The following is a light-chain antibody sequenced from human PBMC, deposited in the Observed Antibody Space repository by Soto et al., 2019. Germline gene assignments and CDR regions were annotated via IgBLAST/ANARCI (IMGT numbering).Light chain of an antibody. CDR1: SSDVGSYNL. CDR3: CSYVGSSTFAV. V-gene: IGLV2-23*03. J-gene: IGLJ2*01. Sequence: QSALTQPASVSGSPGQSITISCTGTSSDVGSYNLVSWYQQHPGKAPKLMIYEGSKRPSGVSNRFSGSKSGNTASLTISGLQAEDEADYYCCSYVGSSTFAVFGGGTKLTVL. CDR2: EGS.